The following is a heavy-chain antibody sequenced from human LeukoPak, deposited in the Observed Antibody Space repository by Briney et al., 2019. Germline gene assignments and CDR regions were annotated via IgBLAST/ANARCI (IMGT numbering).Heavy chain of an antibody. D-gene: IGHD6-13*01. CDR2: IYYSGST. J-gene: IGHJ4*02. CDR3: ARHAPSIAAAIYYFDY. CDR1: GFTFSDYY. V-gene: IGHV4-59*08. Sequence: PGGSLRLSCGASGFTFSDYYMSWIRQPPGKGLEWIGYIYYSGSTNYNPSLKSRVTISVDTSKNQFSLKLSSVTAADTAVYYCARHAPSIAAAIYYFDYWGQGTLVTVSS.